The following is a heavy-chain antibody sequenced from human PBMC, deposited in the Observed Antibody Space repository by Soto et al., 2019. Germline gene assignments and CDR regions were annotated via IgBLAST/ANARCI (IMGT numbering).Heavy chain of an antibody. V-gene: IGHV4-59*08. Sequence: QVQLQESGPGLVKPSETLSLTCTVSGGSITNYYGSWFRRPPGKGLEWIGYINYDGYSAYNLSLKRRVTLSMDASKTQFSLMLESVTATDTAVYYCARHGFGPLHGLVDVWGPGTTVIVSS. D-gene: IGHD3-10*01. CDR3: ARHGFGPLHGLVDV. J-gene: IGHJ6*02. CDR2: INYDGYS. CDR1: GGSITNYY.